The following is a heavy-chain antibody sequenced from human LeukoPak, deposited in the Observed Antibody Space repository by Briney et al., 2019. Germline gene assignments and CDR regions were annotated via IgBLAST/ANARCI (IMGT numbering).Heavy chain of an antibody. V-gene: IGHV3-11*01. J-gene: IGHJ4*02. CDR2: ISSSGSTI. CDR1: GGSFSGYY. D-gene: IGHD6-19*01. Sequence: LSLTCAVYGGSFSGYYWSWIRQPPGKGLEWVSYISSSGSTIYYADSVKGRFTISRDNAKNSLYLQMNSLRAEDTAVYYCARIFVRGSGWYFDYWGQGTLVTVSS. CDR3: ARIFVRGSGWYFDY.